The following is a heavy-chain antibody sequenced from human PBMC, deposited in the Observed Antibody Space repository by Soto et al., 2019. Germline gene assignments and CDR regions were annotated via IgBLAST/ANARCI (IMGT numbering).Heavy chain of an antibody. Sequence: GSLRLSCAASGFTFSSYGMSWVRQAPGKGLEWVSVISGSGGSTYYADSVKGRFTLSRDNSKNTVYLQMNSLRAEDTAVYYCAKDSPVGVPLMRDLHDWGQGTLVTVSS. CDR2: ISGSGGST. D-gene: IGHD2-8*01. V-gene: IGHV3-23*01. J-gene: IGHJ1*01. CDR1: GFTFSSYG. CDR3: AKDSPVGVPLMRDLHD.